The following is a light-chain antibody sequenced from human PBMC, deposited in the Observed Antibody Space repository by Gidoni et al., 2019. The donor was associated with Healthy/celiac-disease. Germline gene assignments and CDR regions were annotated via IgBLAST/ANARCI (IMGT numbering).Light chain of an antibody. V-gene: IGKV1-8*01. J-gene: IGKJ2*01. CDR3: QQYSSYPYT. CDR2: AAS. Sequence: AIRITQSPSSLSASTGDRVTITCRASQGISSYLAWYQQKPGKAPKVLIYAASTLQSGVPSRFSGSGSGTDFTLTISCLQSEDFATYYCQQYSSYPYTFGQGTKLEIK. CDR1: QGISSY.